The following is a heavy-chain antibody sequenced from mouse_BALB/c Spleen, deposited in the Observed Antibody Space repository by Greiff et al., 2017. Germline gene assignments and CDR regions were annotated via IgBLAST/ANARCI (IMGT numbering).Heavy chain of an antibody. D-gene: IGHD1-1*01. Sequence: EVQLQQSGAELVRPGALVKLSCKASGFNIKDYYMHWVKQRPEQGLEWIGWIDPENGNTIYDPKFQGKASITADTSSNTAYLQLSSLTSEDTAVYYCAPHYYGTRFAYWGQGTLVTVSA. CDR2: IDPENGNT. V-gene: IGHV14-1*02. J-gene: IGHJ3*01. CDR3: APHYYGTRFAY. CDR1: GFNIKDYY.